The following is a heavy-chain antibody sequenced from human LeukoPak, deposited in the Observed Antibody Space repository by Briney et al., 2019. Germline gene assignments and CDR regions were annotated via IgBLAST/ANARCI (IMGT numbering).Heavy chain of an antibody. CDR1: GFTFADYG. CDR2: INWNGGST. CDR3: AREQWLAQKDY. V-gene: IGHV3-20*04. D-gene: IGHD6-19*01. Sequence: GGSLRLSCAASGFTFADYGMSWVPQAPGKGLEWVSGINWNGGSTGYADSVKGRFTISRDNAKNSLYLQMNSLRAEDTALYYCAREQWLAQKDYWGQGTLVTVSS. J-gene: IGHJ4*02.